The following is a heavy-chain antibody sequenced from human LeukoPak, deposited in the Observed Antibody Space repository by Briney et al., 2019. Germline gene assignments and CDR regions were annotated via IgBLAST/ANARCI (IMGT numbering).Heavy chain of an antibody. Sequence: ASVKVSCKASGYTFNIYGISWVRQAPGQGLEWMGWISAYNGNTNYAQKLQGRVTVTTDTSTSTAYMELRSLRSDDTAVYYCAREGPQPLLYYYDSSGYGMDVWGQGTTVTVSS. CDR2: ISAYNGNT. CDR3: AREGPQPLLYYYDSSGYGMDV. D-gene: IGHD3-22*01. J-gene: IGHJ6*02. V-gene: IGHV1-18*01. CDR1: GYTFNIYG.